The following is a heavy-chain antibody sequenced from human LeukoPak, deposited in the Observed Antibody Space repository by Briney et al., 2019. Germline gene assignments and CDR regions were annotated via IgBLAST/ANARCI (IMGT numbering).Heavy chain of an antibody. V-gene: IGHV1-2*04. Sequence: GASVKVSCKAPGYTFTGYYMHWVRQAPGQGLEWVGWINPNSGGTNYAQKFQGWVTMTRDTSISTAYMELSRLRSDDTAVYYCASSSGYYDSSGYLGYWGQGTLVTVSS. CDR1: GYTFTGYY. J-gene: IGHJ4*02. D-gene: IGHD3-22*01. CDR3: ASSSGYYDSSGYLGY. CDR2: INPNSGGT.